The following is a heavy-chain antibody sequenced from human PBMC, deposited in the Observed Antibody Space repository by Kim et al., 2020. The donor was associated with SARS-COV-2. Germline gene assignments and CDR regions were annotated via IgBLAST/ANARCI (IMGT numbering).Heavy chain of an antibody. CDR3: AKGGTIFGVVVSSFFPFDY. Sequence: GGSLRLSCAVSGFTFSNYAMSWVRQAPGKGLEWVSAISSSGGTTHYADSVKGRFTISRDNSKSTLYLQMNSLRAEDTAVYYCAKGGTIFGVVVSSFFPFDYWGQGTLVTVSS. D-gene: IGHD3-3*01. CDR1: GFTFSNYA. V-gene: IGHV3-23*01. CDR2: ISSSGGTT. J-gene: IGHJ4*02.